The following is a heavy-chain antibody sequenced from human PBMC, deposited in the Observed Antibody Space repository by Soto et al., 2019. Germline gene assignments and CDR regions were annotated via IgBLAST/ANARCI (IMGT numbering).Heavy chain of an antibody. CDR2: MYYSGVT. Sequence: PSETLSLTCSVCGGSVRSGNHFWNWIRQPPGRGLEWLGYMYYSGVTNYNPSLKSRVSMSVDTSKDQFSLNLTSLTAADKAVYYCARGGEPIGYYGLDVRGQRTPVTVSS. CDR1: GGSVRSGNHF. V-gene: IGHV4-61*01. CDR3: ARGGEPIGYYGLDV. J-gene: IGHJ6*02.